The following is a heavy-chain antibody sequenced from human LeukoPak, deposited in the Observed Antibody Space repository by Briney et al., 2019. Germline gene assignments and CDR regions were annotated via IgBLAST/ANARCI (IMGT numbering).Heavy chain of an antibody. CDR2: IRGDGRET. CDR1: GFTFGAYY. Sequence: GGSLRLSCAASGFTFGAYYMGWVRQAPGKGLEWVANIRGDGRETFYADSLRGRFSIFRDNARNSVSLQMNSLSAEDTGVYYCARESAVGYGSFDYWGQGTLVTVSS. D-gene: IGHD6-19*01. V-gene: IGHV3-7*03. CDR3: ARESAVGYGSFDY. J-gene: IGHJ4*02.